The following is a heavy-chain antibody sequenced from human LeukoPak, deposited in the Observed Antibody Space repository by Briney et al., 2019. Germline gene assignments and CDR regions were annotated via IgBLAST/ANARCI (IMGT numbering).Heavy chain of an antibody. Sequence: GASVKVFCKASGFTFTSSAVQWGRQARGQRLEWIGWIVVGSGNTNYAQKFQGRVTITRDMSTSTAYMELSSLRSEDTAVYYCAADSRRNYYGSGSYYIPYYYGMDVWGKGTTVTVSS. J-gene: IGHJ6*04. CDR1: GFTFTSSA. D-gene: IGHD3-10*01. V-gene: IGHV1-58*01. CDR3: AADSRRNYYGSGSYYIPYYYGMDV. CDR2: IVVGSGNT.